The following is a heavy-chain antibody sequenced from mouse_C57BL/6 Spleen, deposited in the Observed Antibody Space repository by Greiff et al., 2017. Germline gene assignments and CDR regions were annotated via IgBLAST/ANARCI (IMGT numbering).Heavy chain of an antibody. CDR1: GYTFTSYW. CDR3: ARALYYGSSWFAY. J-gene: IGHJ3*01. D-gene: IGHD1-1*01. Sequence: VQLQQPGAELVRPGSSVKLSCKASGYTFTSYWMHWVKLRPIQGLEWIGNIDPSDSETHYNQKFKDKATLTVDKSSSTAYMQLSSLTSEDSAVYYCARALYYGSSWFAYWGQGTLVTVSA. V-gene: IGHV1-52*01. CDR2: IDPSDSET.